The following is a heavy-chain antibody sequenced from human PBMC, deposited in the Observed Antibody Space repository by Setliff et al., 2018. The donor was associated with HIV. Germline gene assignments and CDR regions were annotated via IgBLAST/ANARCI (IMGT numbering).Heavy chain of an antibody. CDR3: ARRRLVGYSFDY. D-gene: IGHD6-25*01. CDR2: IYFLGNT. J-gene: IGHJ4*02. CDR1: GASIISSGGVF. Sequence: TLSLTCTVSGASIISSGGVFWGWIRQPPGRGLEWIGTIYFLGNTYYNPSLESRVTLSVDTAKNQLSLKVTSVTAADTAIYYCARRRLVGYSFDYWGQGALVTVSS. V-gene: IGHV4-39*01.